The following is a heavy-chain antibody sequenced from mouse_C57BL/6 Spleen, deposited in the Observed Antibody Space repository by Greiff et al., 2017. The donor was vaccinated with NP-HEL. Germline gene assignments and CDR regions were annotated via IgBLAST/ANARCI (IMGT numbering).Heavy chain of an antibody. J-gene: IGHJ4*01. D-gene: IGHD1-1*01. Sequence: VQLQQPGAELVRPGSSVKLSCKASGYTFTSYWMDWVKQRPGQGLEWIGNIYPSDSETHYNQKFKDKATLTVDKSSSTAYMKLSSLTSEDSAVYYCARGSLTTVVATDAMDYWGQGTSVTVSS. CDR2: IYPSDSET. V-gene: IGHV1-61*01. CDR1: GYTFTSYW. CDR3: ARGSLTTVVATDAMDY.